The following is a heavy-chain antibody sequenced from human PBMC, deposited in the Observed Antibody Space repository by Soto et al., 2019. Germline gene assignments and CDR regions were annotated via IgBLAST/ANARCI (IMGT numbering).Heavy chain of an antibody. CDR3: ARGAFESILGVVDSAYYGLDV. D-gene: IGHD3-3*01. Sequence: PGGSLRLSCAASGFIFNNYEMHWVRQAPGEGPEWVAVIAYDGSGKYYADSVRGRFTISRDKSESTLYLQMNNLRADDTAIYYCARGAFESILGVVDSAYYGLDVWGQGTTVTVSS. J-gene: IGHJ6*02. CDR1: GFIFNNYE. V-gene: IGHV3-30*03. CDR2: IAYDGSGK.